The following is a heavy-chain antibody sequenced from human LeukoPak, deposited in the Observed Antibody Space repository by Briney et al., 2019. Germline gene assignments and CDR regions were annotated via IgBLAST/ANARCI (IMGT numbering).Heavy chain of an antibody. V-gene: IGHV4-39*01. CDR2: IYYSGST. CDR3: ARRSSGQHHDAYDI. D-gene: IGHD6-19*01. CDR1: GGSISSSSYY. Sequence: SETLSLTCTVSGGSISSSSYYWGWIRQPPGKGLQWIGNIYYSGSTYYNPSVKSRVTTSVDTSKNQFSLKLSSVTAADTAVYYCARRSSGQHHDAYDIWGQGTMVTVSS. J-gene: IGHJ3*02.